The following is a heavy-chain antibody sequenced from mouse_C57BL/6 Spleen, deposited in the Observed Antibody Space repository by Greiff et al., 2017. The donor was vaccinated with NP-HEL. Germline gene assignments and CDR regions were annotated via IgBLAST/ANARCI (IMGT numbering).Heavy chain of an antibody. CDR1: GYAFSSSW. CDR2: IYPGDGDT. J-gene: IGHJ1*03. D-gene: IGHD2-4*01. Sequence: VKLQESGPELVKPGASVKISCKASGYAFSSSWMNWVKQRPGKGLEWIGRIYPGDGDTNYNGKFKGKATLTADKSSSTAYMQLSSLTSEDSAVYFCARYDYSDWYFDVWGTGTTVTVSS. V-gene: IGHV1-82*01. CDR3: ARYDYSDWYFDV.